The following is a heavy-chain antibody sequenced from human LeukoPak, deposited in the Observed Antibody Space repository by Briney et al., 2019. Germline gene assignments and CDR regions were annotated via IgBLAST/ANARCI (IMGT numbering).Heavy chain of an antibody. D-gene: IGHD2-21*01. V-gene: IGHV4-31*03. Sequence: SETLSLTCTVSGGSISSGGYYWSWLRQHPGKGLEWIGYIYYSGSTYYNPSLKSRVTISVDTSKNQFSLKLSSVTAADTAVYYRARDCGRAYCGVAWGQGTLVTVSS. CDR1: GGSISSGGYY. CDR2: IYYSGST. J-gene: IGHJ5*02. CDR3: ARDCGRAYCGVA.